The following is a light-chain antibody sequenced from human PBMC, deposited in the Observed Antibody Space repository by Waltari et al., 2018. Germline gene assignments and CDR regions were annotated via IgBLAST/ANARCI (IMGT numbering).Light chain of an antibody. J-gene: IGKJ4*01. CDR1: QSVTNY. CDR2: DTS. Sequence: DIVLTQSPAILSLSPGERASLSCRASQSVTNYLAWYQQKPGQAPRLLIYDTSKRATGIPARFSGSGFGTDFTLSISSLEPEDFAVYYCQQRRNWPLTVGGGTKVEIK. CDR3: QQRRNWPLT. V-gene: IGKV3-11*01.